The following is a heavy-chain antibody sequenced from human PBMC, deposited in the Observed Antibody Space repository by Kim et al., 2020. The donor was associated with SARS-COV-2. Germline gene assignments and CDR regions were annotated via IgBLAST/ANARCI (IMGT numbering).Heavy chain of an antibody. CDR1: GGSISSGGYY. D-gene: IGHD6-6*01. CDR3: ARMAARSPFDY. Sequence: SETLSLTCTVSGGSISSGGYYWSWIRQHPGRGLEWIGYIYYSGSTYYNPSLKSRVTISVDTSKNQFSLKLSSVTAADTAVYYCARMAARSPFDYWGQGTLVTVSS. V-gene: IGHV4-31*03. J-gene: IGHJ4*02. CDR2: IYYSGST.